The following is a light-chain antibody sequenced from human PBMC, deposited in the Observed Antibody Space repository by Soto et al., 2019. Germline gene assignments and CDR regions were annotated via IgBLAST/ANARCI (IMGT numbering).Light chain of an antibody. Sequence: IVLTQSPATLSLSPWERATLSCRASQSVSSYLAWYQQKPGQAPRLLIYDASNRATGIPARFSGSGSGTDFTLTISSLEPEDVAVYYCQQYGSSSITFGQGTRLEI. CDR1: QSVSSY. V-gene: IGKV3-11*01. CDR3: QQYGSSSIT. J-gene: IGKJ5*01. CDR2: DAS.